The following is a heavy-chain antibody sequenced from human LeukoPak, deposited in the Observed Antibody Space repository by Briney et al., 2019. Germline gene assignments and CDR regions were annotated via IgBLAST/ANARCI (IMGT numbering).Heavy chain of an antibody. D-gene: IGHD2-21*02. CDR3: ARGAYCGGDCYRSPVDY. J-gene: IGHJ4*02. CDR1: GFAFSSYS. CDR2: ISSSSSYI. Sequence: GGSLRLSCAASGFAFSSYSMNWVRQAPGKGLEWVSSISSSSSYIYYADSVKGRFTISRDNAKNSLYLQMNILRAEDTAVYYCARGAYCGGDCYRSPVDYWGQGTLVTVSS. V-gene: IGHV3-21*01.